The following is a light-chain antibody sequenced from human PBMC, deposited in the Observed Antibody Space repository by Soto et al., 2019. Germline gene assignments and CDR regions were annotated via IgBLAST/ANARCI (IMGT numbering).Light chain of an antibody. CDR2: EVS. J-gene: IGLJ2*01. CDR1: SGDVGGFNY. V-gene: IGLV2-14*01. Sequence: QSVLTQPASMSGSPGQSITISCTGTSGDVGGFNYVSWYQQHPGKAPKLIIYEVSDRPSGISDRFSGSKSGNTASLTISGLQAEDEADYYCSSYALNVPLGVVFGGGTQLTGL. CDR3: SSYALNVPLGVV.